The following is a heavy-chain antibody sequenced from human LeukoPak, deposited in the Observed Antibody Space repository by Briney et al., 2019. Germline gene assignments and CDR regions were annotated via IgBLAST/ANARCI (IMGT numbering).Heavy chain of an antibody. V-gene: IGHV4-59*01. J-gene: IGHJ6*03. D-gene: IGHD4-11*01. CDR2: IYYSGST. CDR1: GGSISSYY. Sequence: PSETLSLTCTVSGGSISSYYWSWIRQPPGKGLEWIGYIYYSGSTNYNPSLKSRVTISVDTSKNQFSLKLSSVTAADTAVYFCARGRVSSSTWYSTYYYFFYMDFWGKGTTVTVSS. CDR3: ARGRVSSSTWYSTYYYFFYMDF.